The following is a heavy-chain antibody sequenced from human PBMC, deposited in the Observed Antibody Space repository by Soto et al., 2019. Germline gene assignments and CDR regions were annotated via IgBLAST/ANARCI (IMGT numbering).Heavy chain of an antibody. V-gene: IGHV4-4*07. CDR2: VYFSGYT. J-gene: IGHJ5*02. D-gene: IGHD2-21*01. Sequence: SETLSLTCTVSSGSIPDYYWTWIRQPAGKGLEWIGHVYFSGYTNSNPSPRSRVTLSIDTSKNQFSLQMRSVTAADTAVYYCARIAVCYNWFDPWGHGIPVTVSS. CDR1: SGSIPDYY. CDR3: ARIAVCYNWFDP.